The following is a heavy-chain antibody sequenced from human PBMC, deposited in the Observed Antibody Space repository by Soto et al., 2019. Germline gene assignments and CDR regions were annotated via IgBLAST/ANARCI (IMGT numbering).Heavy chain of an antibody. CDR2: INPSGGST. CDR1: GYTFTIYY. J-gene: IGHJ3*02. Sequence: ASVKVSCKASGYTFTIYYMHWVRQAPGQGLEWMGIINPSGGSTSYAQKFQGRVTMTRDTSTSTVYMELSSLRSEDTAVYYCARDRGGLDCSGGSCYSGPDAFDIWGQGTMVTVSS. D-gene: IGHD2-15*01. CDR3: ARDRGGLDCSGGSCYSGPDAFDI. V-gene: IGHV1-46*01.